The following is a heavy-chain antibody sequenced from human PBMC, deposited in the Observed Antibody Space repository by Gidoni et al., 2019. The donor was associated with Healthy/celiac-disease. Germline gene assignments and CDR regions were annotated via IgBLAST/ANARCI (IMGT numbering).Heavy chain of an antibody. CDR2: IYHSGST. CDR1: GYSISSGYY. D-gene: IGHD4-4*01. V-gene: IGHV4-38-2*02. CDR3: AREHSNYNHGMDV. J-gene: IGHJ6*02. Sequence: QVQLQESGPGLVKPSETLSLTCTVPGYSISSGYYWGWIRQPPGKGLEWIGSIYHSGSTYYNPSLKSRVTISVDTSKNQFSLKLSSVTAADTAVYYCAREHSNYNHGMDVWGQGTTVTVSS.